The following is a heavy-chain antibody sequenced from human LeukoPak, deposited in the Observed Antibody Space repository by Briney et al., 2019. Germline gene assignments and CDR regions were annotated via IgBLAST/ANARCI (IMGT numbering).Heavy chain of an antibody. CDR1: GGSISSGDYS. V-gene: IGHV4-31*03. CDR2: IYFSGST. Sequence: SETLSLTCTVSGGSISSGDYSWNWVCQHPGKGLEWIGHIYFSGSTSYNPSLKSRVTISLDTSKNQFSLKLRSVTAADTAVYYCTRAETYWGQGTLVTVSS. CDR3: TRAETY. J-gene: IGHJ4*02.